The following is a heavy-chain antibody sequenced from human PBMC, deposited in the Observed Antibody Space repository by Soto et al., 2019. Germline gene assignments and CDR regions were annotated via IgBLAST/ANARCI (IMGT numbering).Heavy chain of an antibody. J-gene: IGHJ6*02. D-gene: IGHD2-21*02. V-gene: IGHV3-21*01. CDR3: AREETAWPLAYGLDV. Sequence: GGSLRLSCEASGFSFSTYSMHWVRQAPGKGLEWVSSIGRRSDIYYADSVRGRFTISRDNAKNSVSLQMNSLRDEDTAVYYCAREETAWPLAYGLDVWGQGTTVTVSS. CDR2: IGRRSDI. CDR1: GFSFSTYS.